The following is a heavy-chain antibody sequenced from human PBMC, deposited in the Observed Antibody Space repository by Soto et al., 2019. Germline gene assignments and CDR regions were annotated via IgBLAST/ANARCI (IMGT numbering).Heavy chain of an antibody. D-gene: IGHD3-22*01. J-gene: IGHJ3*02. V-gene: IGHV1-18*04. CDR1: GCTFSSYG. CDR3: ARIPYDSSGQRAFDI. Sequence: ASVKVSCKASGCTFSSYGISWVRQAPGQGLEWMGWISAYNGNTKYAQKLQGRVTMTTDTSTSTAYMELRSLRSDDTAVYYCARIPYDSSGQRAFDIWGQGTMVTVSS. CDR2: ISAYNGNT.